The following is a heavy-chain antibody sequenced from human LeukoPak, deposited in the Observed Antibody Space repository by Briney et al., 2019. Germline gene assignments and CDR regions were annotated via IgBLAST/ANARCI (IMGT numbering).Heavy chain of an antibody. V-gene: IGHV1-69*13. J-gene: IGHJ4*02. Sequence: SVKVSCKASGGTFSSYAISWVRQAPGQGLEWMGGIIPIFGTANYAQKFQGRVTITAAESTSTAYMELSSLRSEDTAVYYCARSSEGWLLPLFDYWGQGTLVTVSS. D-gene: IGHD3-22*01. CDR3: ARSSEGWLLPLFDY. CDR1: GGTFSSYA. CDR2: IIPIFGTA.